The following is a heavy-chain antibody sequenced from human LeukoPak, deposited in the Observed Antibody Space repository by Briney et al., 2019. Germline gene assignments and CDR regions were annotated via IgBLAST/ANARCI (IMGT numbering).Heavy chain of an antibody. CDR2: LSHDGSDK. J-gene: IGHJ4*02. CDR1: GFTFSSYG. D-gene: IGHD5-18*01. V-gene: IGHV3-30*18. Sequence: GGSLRLSCAASGFTFSSYGIHWVRQAPGKGLEWVAALSHDGSDKYHADSVKGRFTISRDNSKNTLYLQMNSLSVEDTAVYYCAKDRAMATWSNNFDYWGQGILVTVSS. CDR3: AKDRAMATWSNNFDY.